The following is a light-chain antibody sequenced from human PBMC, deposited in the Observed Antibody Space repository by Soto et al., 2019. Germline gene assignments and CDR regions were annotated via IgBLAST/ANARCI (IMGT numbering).Light chain of an antibody. V-gene: IGLV2-14*01. CDR3: SSYTGSITVV. CDR2: EVS. J-gene: IGLJ3*02. Sequence: QSALPQPASVSGSPGQSITISCTGTSSEVGDYNYVSWYQQHPGKAPKLMIYEVSNRPSGVSNRFSGSKSGNTASLTISGLQAEDEADYYCSSYTGSITVVFGGGTQLPVL. CDR1: SSEVGDYNY.